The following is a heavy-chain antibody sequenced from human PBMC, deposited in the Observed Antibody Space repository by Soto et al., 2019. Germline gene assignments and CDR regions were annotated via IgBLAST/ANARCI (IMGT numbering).Heavy chain of an antibody. CDR3: ARDLRLSYGDYGTDAFDI. Sequence: QVQLVESGRGVVQPGRSLRLSCAASGFTFSSYAMHWVRQAPGKGLEWVAVISYDGSNKYYADSVKGRFTISRDNSKNTLYLQMNSLRAEDTAVYYCARDLRLSYGDYGTDAFDIWGQGTMVTVSS. D-gene: IGHD4-17*01. CDR1: GFTFSSYA. CDR2: ISYDGSNK. V-gene: IGHV3-30-3*01. J-gene: IGHJ3*02.